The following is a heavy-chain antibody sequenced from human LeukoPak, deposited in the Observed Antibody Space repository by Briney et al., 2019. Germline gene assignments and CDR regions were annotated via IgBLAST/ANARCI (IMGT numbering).Heavy chain of an antibody. V-gene: IGHV3-23*01. CDR3: AKMKGHPLPKYYMDV. CDR1: GFTFSGFA. Sequence: GGSLRLSCAASGFTFSGFAMRWVRRTPGKGLDWVSGISGSGDNTLYADSVKGRFTISRDNSKNTLYLEMNSLRAEDTAIYYCAKMKGHPLPKYYMDVWGQGTTVTVSS. D-gene: IGHD1-26*01. CDR2: ISGSGDNT. J-gene: IGHJ6*01.